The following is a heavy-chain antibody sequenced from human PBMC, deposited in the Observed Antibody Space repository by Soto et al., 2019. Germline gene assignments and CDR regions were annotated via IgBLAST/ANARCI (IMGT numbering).Heavy chain of an antibody. Sequence: GGSLRLSCAASGFTFSTYWMTWVRQAPGKGLEWVATIKQDGTEKHYLDSVRGRFTISRDNPKNSLYLHMNSLRAEDTAVYYCAYGADGPLYSQHWGQGALVTVSS. V-gene: IGHV3-7*01. J-gene: IGHJ1*01. CDR1: GFTFSTYW. CDR3: AYGADGPLYSQH. D-gene: IGHD4-17*01. CDR2: IKQDGTEK.